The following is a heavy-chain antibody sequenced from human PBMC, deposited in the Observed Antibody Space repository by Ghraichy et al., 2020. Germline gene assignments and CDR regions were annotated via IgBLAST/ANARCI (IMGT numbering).Heavy chain of an antibody. Sequence: GESLNISCKGSGYMFASYWIVWVRQMPGKGLEWMGIIFPRDSDTRYSPSFQGQVTISADKSTSTAYLQWSGLKASDTAMYYCARQFSRFFYFDLWGRGTPVTVSS. V-gene: IGHV5-51*01. CDR2: IFPRDSDT. CDR3: ARQFSRFFYFDL. D-gene: IGHD3-3*01. CDR1: GYMFASYW. J-gene: IGHJ2*01.